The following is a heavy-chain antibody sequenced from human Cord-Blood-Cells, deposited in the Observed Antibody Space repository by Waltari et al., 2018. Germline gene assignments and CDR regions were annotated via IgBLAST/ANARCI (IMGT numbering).Heavy chain of an antibody. CDR1: GSTFTSHA. V-gene: IGHV1-69*01. J-gene: IGHJ6*03. D-gene: IGHD3-10*01. Sequence: HAQLVQSGAEVKKPGSSVTVSCKVSGSTFTSHAIRCVRPAPGHRLEWKGGTNPIFGTANYAPKFQGRVTITADESTSTVYMQLSSLRSEDTAVYYCARDSGGVTGYYYMDVWGKGTTVTVSS. CDR3: ARDSGGVTGYYYMDV. CDR2: TNPIFGTA.